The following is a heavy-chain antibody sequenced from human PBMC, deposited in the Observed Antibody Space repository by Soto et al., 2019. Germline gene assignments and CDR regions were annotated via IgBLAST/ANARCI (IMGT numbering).Heavy chain of an antibody. CDR1: GGSISSYY. J-gene: IGHJ5*02. CDR3: AGGLARGRGRCFGR. D-gene: IGHD2-8*01. V-gene: IGHV4-59*01. CDR2: IYYSGST. Sequence: PSETLSLTCTVSGGSISSYYWSWIRQPPGKGLEWIGYIYYSGSTNYNPSLKSRVTISVDTSKNQFSLKLSSVTAADTAVYYCAGGLARGRGRCFGRGGKEPRVTASS.